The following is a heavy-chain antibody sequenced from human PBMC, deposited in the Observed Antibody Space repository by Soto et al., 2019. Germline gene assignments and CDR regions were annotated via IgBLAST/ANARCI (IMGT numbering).Heavy chain of an antibody. CDR1: GFTVSSNY. J-gene: IGHJ4*02. Sequence: GGSLRLSCAASGFTVSSNYMSWVRQAPGKGLEWVSVIYSGGSTYYADSVKGRFTISRDNSKNTLYLQMNSLRAEDTAVYYCARVIGYCSGGSCYDPVYFDYWGQGTLVTVSS. CDR2: IYSGGST. D-gene: IGHD2-15*01. CDR3: ARVIGYCSGGSCYDPVYFDY. V-gene: IGHV3-66*01.